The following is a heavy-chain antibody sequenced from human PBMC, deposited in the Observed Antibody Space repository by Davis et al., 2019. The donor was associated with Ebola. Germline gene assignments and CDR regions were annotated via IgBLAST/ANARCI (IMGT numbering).Heavy chain of an antibody. V-gene: IGHV3-21*04. J-gene: IGHJ2*01. CDR1: GFTFSSYA. CDR3: ARDGIVGATPQWFFDL. CDR2: VSGSGRNT. D-gene: IGHD1-26*01. Sequence: PGGSLRLSCAASGFTFSSYAMIWVRQAPGKGLEWVSSVSGSGRNTYYADSVKGRFTISRDNAKNSLYLQMNSLRAEDTAVYYCARDGIVGATPQWFFDLWGRGTLVTVSS.